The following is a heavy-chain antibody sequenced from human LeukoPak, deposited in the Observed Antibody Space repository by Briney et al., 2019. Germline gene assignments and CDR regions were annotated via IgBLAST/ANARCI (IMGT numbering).Heavy chain of an antibody. J-gene: IGHJ3*01. CDR1: GFTFSDYY. V-gene: IGHV3-23*01. CDR2: ILVSGGNT. Sequence: GGSLRLSCAASGFTFSDYYVSWVRQAPAEGLEWVSTILVSGGNTYYADSVKGRFTISRDNSKNTLYLQMNGLRAEGTAVYYCAKAPSRAYLFQPFDVWGQGTMVTVSS. CDR3: AKAPSRAYLFQPFDV. D-gene: IGHD2/OR15-2a*01.